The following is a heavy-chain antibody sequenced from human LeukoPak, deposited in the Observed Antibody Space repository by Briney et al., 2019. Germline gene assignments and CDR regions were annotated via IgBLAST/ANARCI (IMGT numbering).Heavy chain of an antibody. CDR3: ARQAGYCSGGSCYPDYFDY. V-gene: IGHV4-34*01. D-gene: IGHD2-15*01. CDR2: INHSGST. J-gene: IGHJ4*02. Sequence: SETLSLTCAVYGGSFSGYYWSWIRQPPGKGLEWIGEINHSGSTNYNPSLKSRVTISVDTSKNQFSLKLSSVTAADTAVYYCARQAGYCSGGSCYPDYFDYWGQGTLVTVSS. CDR1: GGSFSGYY.